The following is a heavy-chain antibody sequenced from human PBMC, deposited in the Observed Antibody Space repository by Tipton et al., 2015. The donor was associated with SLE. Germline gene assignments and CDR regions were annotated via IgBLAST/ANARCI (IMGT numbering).Heavy chain of an antibody. V-gene: IGHV3-30*02. D-gene: IGHD1-26*01. CDR3: ARDSESGFPYYYYYGMDV. CDR1: GFTFSSYG. CDR2: IRYDGSNK. Sequence: GSLRLSCAASGFTFSSYGMHWVRQAPGKGLEWVAFIRYDGSNKYYADSVKGRFTISRDNSKNTLYLQMNSLRGEDTAVYYCARDSESGFPYYYYYGMDVWGQGTTVTVSS. J-gene: IGHJ6*02.